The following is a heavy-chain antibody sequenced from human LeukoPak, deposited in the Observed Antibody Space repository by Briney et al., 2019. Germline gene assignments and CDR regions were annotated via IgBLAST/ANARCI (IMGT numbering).Heavy chain of an antibody. CDR3: ARDLEHCRNIICSNSAY. J-gene: IGHJ4*02. CDR2: MNPNSGNT. CDR1: GYTFTSYD. V-gene: IGHV1-8*03. D-gene: IGHD2-2*01. Sequence: ASVKVSCKASGYTFTSYDINWVRPATGQGLEWMGWMNPNSGNTGYAQKFQGRVTITRNTSISTAYMELSSLRSEDTAVYYCARDLEHCRNIICSNSAYWGQGTLVTVSS.